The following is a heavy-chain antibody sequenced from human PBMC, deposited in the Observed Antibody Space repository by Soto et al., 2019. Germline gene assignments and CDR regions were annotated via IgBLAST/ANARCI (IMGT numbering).Heavy chain of an antibody. CDR3: ARETTTEPSAFDI. CDR1: GGSISSGDYY. J-gene: IGHJ3*02. D-gene: IGHD1-26*01. Sequence: QVQLQESGPGLVKPSQTLSLTCTVSGGSISSGDYYWSWIRQPPGKGLEWIGYIYYSGSTYYNPSLKSRVNISVDTSKNQFSLKLSSVTAADTAVYYCARETTTEPSAFDIWGQGTMVTVSS. V-gene: IGHV4-30-4*01. CDR2: IYYSGST.